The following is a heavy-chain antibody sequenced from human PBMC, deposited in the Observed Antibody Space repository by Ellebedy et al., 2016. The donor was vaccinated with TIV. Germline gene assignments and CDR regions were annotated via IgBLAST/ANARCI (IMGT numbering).Heavy chain of an antibody. V-gene: IGHV4-38-2*02. J-gene: IGHJ4*02. CDR1: GYSISSGYY. CDR2: IYHSGST. CDR3: AREGGGNYYYYFDY. D-gene: IGHD1-26*01. Sequence: MPSETLSLTCTVSGYSISSGYYWGWIRQPPGKGLEWIGSIYHSGSTYYNPSLKSRVTISVDTSKNQFSLKLNSVTAADTAVYYCAREGGGNYYYYFDYWGQGTLVTVSS.